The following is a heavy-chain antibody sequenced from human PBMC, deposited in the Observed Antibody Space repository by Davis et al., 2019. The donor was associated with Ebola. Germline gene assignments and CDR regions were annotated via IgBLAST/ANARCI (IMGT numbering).Heavy chain of an antibody. D-gene: IGHD1-14*01. J-gene: IGHJ4*02. Sequence: ASVKVSCKASGYTFTSYGISWVRQAPGQGLEWMGWISAYNGNTNYAQKLQGRVTMTTDTSTSTAYMELRSLRSDDTAVYYCARGKLTGRSGYYFDYWGQGTLVTVSS. CDR1: GYTFTSYG. V-gene: IGHV1-18*04. CDR3: ARGKLTGRSGYYFDY. CDR2: ISAYNGNT.